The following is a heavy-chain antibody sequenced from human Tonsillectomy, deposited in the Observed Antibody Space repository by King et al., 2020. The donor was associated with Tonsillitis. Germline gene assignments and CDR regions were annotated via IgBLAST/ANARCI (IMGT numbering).Heavy chain of an antibody. J-gene: IGHJ4*02. CDR2: IYSGGSST. D-gene: IGHD3-22*01. V-gene: IGHV3-23*03. Sequence: VQLVESGGGLVQPGESLRLSCAASGFTFSNYAMSWVRQAPGKGLEWVSVIYSGGSSTYYADSVKGRFTISRDDSKNTLYLQMNSLRAEDTALYYCATDSYDYSSGYYYVYWGQGTLVTVSS. CDR3: ATDSYDYSSGYYYVY. CDR1: GFTFSNYA.